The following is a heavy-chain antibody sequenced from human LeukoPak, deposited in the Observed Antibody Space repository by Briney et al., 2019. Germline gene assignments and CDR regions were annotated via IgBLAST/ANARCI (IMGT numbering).Heavy chain of an antibody. Sequence: PGGSLRLSCAASGFTFSSYAMSWVRQAPGKGLEWVSAISGSGGSTYYADSVKGRFTISRDNSKNTLYLQMNSLRAEDTAVYHCAKGTARRPSGNAFDIWGQGTMVTVSS. CDR1: GFTFSSYA. J-gene: IGHJ3*02. V-gene: IGHV3-23*01. CDR3: AKGTARRPSGNAFDI. CDR2: ISGSGGST. D-gene: IGHD1-14*01.